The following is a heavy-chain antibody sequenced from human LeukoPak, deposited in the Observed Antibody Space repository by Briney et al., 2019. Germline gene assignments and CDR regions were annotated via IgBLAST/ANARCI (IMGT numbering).Heavy chain of an antibody. CDR3: ARGYCSGGSCYHFES. CDR1: GYRFSDYY. V-gene: IGHV1-2*04. D-gene: IGHD2-15*01. Sequence: ASVKVSCKTSGYRFSDYYMHWVRQAPGQGLEWMGWVNCNSGGTHYAQKFERWVTMTRDTSISTAYMELSRLKYDDTAIYYCARGYCSGGSCYHFESWGQGTQVTVSS. CDR2: VNCNSGGT. J-gene: IGHJ4*02.